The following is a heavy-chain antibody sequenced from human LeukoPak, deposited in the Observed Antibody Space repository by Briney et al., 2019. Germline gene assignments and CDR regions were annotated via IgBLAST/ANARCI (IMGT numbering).Heavy chain of an antibody. CDR2: INSDGSYI. D-gene: IGHD3-10*01. J-gene: IGHJ4*02. CDR3: ARDYETTGIVGWFGESPPDY. CDR1: GFTFSLYA. V-gene: IGHV3-64*04. Sequence: GGSLRLSCSASGFTFSLYAMHWVRQAPGKGLEYVSAINSDGSYIYYADSVKGRFTISRDNSKNTLYLQMNSLRAEDTAVYYCARDYETTGIVGWFGESPPDYWGQGTLVTVSS.